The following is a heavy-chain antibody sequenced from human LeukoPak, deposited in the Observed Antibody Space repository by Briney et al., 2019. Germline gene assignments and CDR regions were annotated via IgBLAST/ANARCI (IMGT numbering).Heavy chain of an antibody. Sequence: PGGSLRLSCAASGFTFSSYSMNWVRQAPGKGLEWASSISSSSSYIYYADSVKGRFTISRDNAKNSLYLQMNSLRAEDTAVYYCARNQDYGDYEVDYWGQGTLVTVSS. CDR2: ISSSSSYI. V-gene: IGHV3-21*01. CDR1: GFTFSSYS. J-gene: IGHJ4*02. CDR3: ARNQDYGDYEVDY. D-gene: IGHD4-17*01.